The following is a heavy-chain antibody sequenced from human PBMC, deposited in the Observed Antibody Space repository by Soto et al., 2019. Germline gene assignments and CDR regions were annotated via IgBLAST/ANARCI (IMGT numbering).Heavy chain of an antibody. V-gene: IGHV4-59*12. CDR2: IYYSGST. CDR3: VRDFEGSYGYGPFDY. D-gene: IGHD5-18*01. Sequence: PSETLSLTCTVSGGSISSYYWSWIRQPPGKGLEWIGYIYYSGSTNYNSSLKRRVTISVDTSKNSLYLQMNSLRAEDTAVYYCVRDFEGSYGYGPFDYWGQGTLVTVSS. CDR1: GGSISSYY. J-gene: IGHJ4*02.